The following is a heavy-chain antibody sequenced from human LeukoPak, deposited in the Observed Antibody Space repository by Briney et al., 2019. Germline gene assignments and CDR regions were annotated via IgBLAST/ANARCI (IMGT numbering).Heavy chain of an antibody. Sequence: PGGSLRLSCAASEFTFSSYWMHWVRQAPGKGLVWVSRINSDGSSTSYADSVTGRFTISRDNAKNTLYLQMNSLRAEDTAVYYCASGSDDILTGYYTDYSDYWGQGTLVTVSS. V-gene: IGHV3-74*01. CDR3: ASGSDDILTGYYTDYSDY. CDR2: INSDGSST. D-gene: IGHD3-9*01. J-gene: IGHJ4*02. CDR1: EFTFSSYW.